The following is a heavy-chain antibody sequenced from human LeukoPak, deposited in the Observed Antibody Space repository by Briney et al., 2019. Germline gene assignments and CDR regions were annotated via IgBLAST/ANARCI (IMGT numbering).Heavy chain of an antibody. D-gene: IGHD2-2*02. J-gene: IGHJ3*02. V-gene: IGHV4-59*01. CDR1: GGSISSYY. CDR2: IYYSGRT. CDR3: ASGGYCSSTSCYKYAFDI. Sequence: SETLSLTCTVPGGSISSYYWSWLRQTPGKGLEWIGYIYYSGRTNYNPSLKSRVTISVDTSKNQFALKLRSVTAADTAVYYCASGGYCSSTSCYKYAFDIWGQGTMVTVSS.